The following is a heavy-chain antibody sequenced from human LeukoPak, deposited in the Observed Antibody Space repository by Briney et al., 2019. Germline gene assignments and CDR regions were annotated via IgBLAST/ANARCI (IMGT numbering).Heavy chain of an antibody. Sequence: GRSLRLSCAASGFTFGSYAMHWVRQAPGKGLEWVAVISYDGSNKYYADSVKGRFTISRDNSKNTLYLQMNSLRAEDTAVYYCARALYSSSLYYFDYWGQGTLVTVSS. V-gene: IGHV3-30*01. J-gene: IGHJ4*02. CDR1: GFTFGSYA. CDR2: ISYDGSNK. D-gene: IGHD6-6*01. CDR3: ARALYSSSLYYFDY.